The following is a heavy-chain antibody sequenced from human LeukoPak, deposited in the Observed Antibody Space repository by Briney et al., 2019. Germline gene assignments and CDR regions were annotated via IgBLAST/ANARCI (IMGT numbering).Heavy chain of an antibody. CDR3: AKGPRALDRSTHRFDY. D-gene: IGHD6-13*01. J-gene: IGHJ4*02. Sequence: GGSLRLSCAASGFTFSSYGMHWVRQAPGKGLEWVAFIRYDGSNKYYADSVKGRFTISRDNSKNTLYLQMNSLRAEDTAVYYCAKGPRALDRSTHRFDYWGKGTLVTVSS. CDR2: IRYDGSNK. CDR1: GFTFSSYG. V-gene: IGHV3-30*02.